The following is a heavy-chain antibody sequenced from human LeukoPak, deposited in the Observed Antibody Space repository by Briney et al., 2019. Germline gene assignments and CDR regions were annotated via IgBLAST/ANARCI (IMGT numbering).Heavy chain of an antibody. D-gene: IGHD6-6*01. J-gene: IGHJ6*03. Sequence: SETLSLTCTVSGGSLSSYYWSWIRQPAGKGLEWIGRIYTSGSTNYNPSLKSRVTMSVDTSKNQFSLKLSSVTAADTAVYYCARDSKGSSPVRGVYYYYYYMDVWGKGTTVTVSS. CDR2: IYTSGST. CDR1: GGSLSSYY. V-gene: IGHV4-4*07. CDR3: ARDSKGSSPVRGVYYYYYYMDV.